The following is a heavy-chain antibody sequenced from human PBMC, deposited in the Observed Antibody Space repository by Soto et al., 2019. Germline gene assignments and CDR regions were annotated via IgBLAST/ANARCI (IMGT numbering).Heavy chain of an antibody. CDR1: GGSISSGRSY. J-gene: IGHJ4*02. Sequence: QVQLQESGPGLVKPSQTLSLTCTVSGGSISSGRSYWTWIRQHPGKGLEWIGYISHSGRTYYNPSLRGGITISADTSKNQSSSKVSSVTAADTAGYYCARANYGQWRAYWGQGTLVTVSS. CDR2: ISHSGRT. D-gene: IGHD3-10*01. V-gene: IGHV4-31*03. CDR3: ARANYGQWRAY.